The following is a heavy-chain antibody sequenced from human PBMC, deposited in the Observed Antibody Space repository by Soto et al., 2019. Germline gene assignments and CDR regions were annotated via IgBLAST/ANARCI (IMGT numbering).Heavy chain of an antibody. J-gene: IGHJ5*02. D-gene: IGHD2-8*02. Sequence: GPTLVNPTQTLTMTCTVSGFSLTTPDVRVSWLRQPPGKALEWLARIDWNDGKFYNTFLKTRLTISKDTSKNQVVLTMTNMDPADTGTYFCARSYCTSDNCHLGYWFDPWGQGTLVTVS. CDR1: GFSLTTPDVR. CDR2: IDWNDGK. V-gene: IGHV2-70*04. CDR3: ARSYCTSDNCHLGYWFDP.